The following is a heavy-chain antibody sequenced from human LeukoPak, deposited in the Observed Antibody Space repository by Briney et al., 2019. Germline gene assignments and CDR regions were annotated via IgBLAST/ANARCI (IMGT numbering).Heavy chain of an antibody. D-gene: IGHD2-2*01. CDR1: GYTFTGYY. CDR3: ARANPPYCSSTTCLFDY. J-gene: IGHJ4*02. CDR2: INPNSGDT. Sequence: GAAVKVSCNASGYTFTGYYMHWVRQAPGQGFEWMGWINPNSGDTNYAQKFQGRVTMTRDTSISTAHMELSRLRSDDTAVYYCARANPPYCSSTTCLFDYWGQGTLVTVSS. V-gene: IGHV1-2*02.